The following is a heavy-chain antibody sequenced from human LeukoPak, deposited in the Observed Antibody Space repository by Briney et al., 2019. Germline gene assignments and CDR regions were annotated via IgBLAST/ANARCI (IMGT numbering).Heavy chain of an antibody. CDR2: ISSSSSTI. V-gene: IGHV3-48*01. J-gene: IGHJ4*02. CDR3: ARGSTYYDSSGQVPFDY. Sequence: GGSLRLSCAASGFTFSTYSMNWVRQAPGKGLEWVSYISSSSSTIYYADSVKGRFTISRDNAKNSLYPQMNSLRAEDTAVYYCARGSTYYDSSGQVPFDYWGQGTLVTVSS. CDR1: GFTFSTYS. D-gene: IGHD3-22*01.